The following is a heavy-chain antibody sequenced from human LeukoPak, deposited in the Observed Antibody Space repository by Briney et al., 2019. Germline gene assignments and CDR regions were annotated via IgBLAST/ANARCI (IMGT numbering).Heavy chain of an antibody. CDR3: AKDITVSQWLRHYYYGMDV. V-gene: IGHV3-43*02. D-gene: IGHD6-19*01. J-gene: IGHJ6*02. CDR2: ISGDGGST. Sequence: PGGSLRLSCAASGFTFDDYAMHWVRHAPGKGLEWVSLISGDGGSTYYADSVKGRFTISRDNSKNSLYLQMNSLRTEDTALYYCAKDITVSQWLRHYYYGMDVWGQGTTVTVSS. CDR1: GFTFDDYA.